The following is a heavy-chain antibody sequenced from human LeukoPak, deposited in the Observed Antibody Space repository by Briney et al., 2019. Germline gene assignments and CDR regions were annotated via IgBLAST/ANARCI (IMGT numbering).Heavy chain of an antibody. CDR1: GFTFSSYA. CDR3: AKGRDLEVVAAFNY. V-gene: IGHV3-23*01. D-gene: IGHD2-15*01. J-gene: IGHJ4*02. Sequence: GGSLRLSCAASGFTFSSYAMGWVRQAPGKGLEWVSPISGSGANTYYADSVKGRFTISRDSSKNTLSLQMNTLRTEDTAVYYCAKGRDLEVVAAFNYWGQGTVVTVSS. CDR2: ISGSGANT.